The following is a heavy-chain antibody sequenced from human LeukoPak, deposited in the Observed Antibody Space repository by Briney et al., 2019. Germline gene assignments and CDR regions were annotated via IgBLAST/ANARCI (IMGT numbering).Heavy chain of an antibody. Sequence: GRSLRLSCAASGFTFSSYAMHWVRQAPGKGLEWVAVISYDGSNKCYADSVKGRFTISRDNSKNTLYLQMNSLRAEDTAVYYCARVLNYVPGDYWGQGTLVTVSS. D-gene: IGHD3-16*01. CDR2: ISYDGSNK. V-gene: IGHV3-30-3*01. J-gene: IGHJ4*02. CDR3: ARVLNYVPGDY. CDR1: GFTFSSYA.